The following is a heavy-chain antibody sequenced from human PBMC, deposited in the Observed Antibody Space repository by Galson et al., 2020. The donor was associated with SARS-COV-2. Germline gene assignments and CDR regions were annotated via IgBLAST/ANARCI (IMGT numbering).Heavy chain of an antibody. J-gene: IGHJ6*02. CDR1: GGSISSGGYY. V-gene: IGHV4-31*03. Sequence: SETLSLTCTVSGGSISSGGYYWSWIRQHPGKGLEWIGYIYYSGSTYYNPSLKSRVTISVDTSKNQFSLKLSSVTAADTAVYYCARDSSSGGSAKNDDYGDSSTNYYYYGMDVWGQGTTVTVSS. CDR2: IYYSGST. CDR3: ARDSSSGGSAKNDDYGDSSTNYYYYGMDV. D-gene: IGHD4-17*01.